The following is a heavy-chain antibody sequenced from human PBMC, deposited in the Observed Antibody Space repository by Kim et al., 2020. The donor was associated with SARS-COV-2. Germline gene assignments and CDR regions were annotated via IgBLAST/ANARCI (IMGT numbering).Heavy chain of an antibody. D-gene: IGHD3-3*01. CDR2: INTNTGDP. Sequence: ASVKVSCKTYGYTFTDYALNWVRQAPGQGLEWMGWINTNTGDPTYAQAFTGRFVFSLDTSASTAYLQIRSLKADDTAVYYCARGDFRDLWTDRDLENYFDYWGQGSLVTVSS. CDR3: ARGDFRDLWTDRDLENYFDY. CDR1: GYTFTDYA. J-gene: IGHJ4*02. V-gene: IGHV7-4-1*02.